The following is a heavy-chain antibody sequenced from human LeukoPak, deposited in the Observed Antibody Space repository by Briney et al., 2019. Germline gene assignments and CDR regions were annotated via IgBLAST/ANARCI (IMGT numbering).Heavy chain of an antibody. D-gene: IGHD2-15*01. J-gene: IGHJ4*02. Sequence: SETLSLTCTVSGGSISSSSYYWGWIRQPPGKGLEWIGSIYYSGSTYYNPSLKSRGTISVDTSKNRFSLKLSSVTAADTTVYYCARQSLVVQAFDYWGQGTLVTVSS. V-gene: IGHV4-39*01. CDR1: GGSISSSSYY. CDR2: IYYSGST. CDR3: ARQSLVVQAFDY.